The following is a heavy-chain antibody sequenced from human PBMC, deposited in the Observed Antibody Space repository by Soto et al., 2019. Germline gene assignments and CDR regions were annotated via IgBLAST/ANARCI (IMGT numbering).Heavy chain of an antibody. Sequence: QVHLVQSGGEVKKPGASVRVSCKTSGYRFSAYGISWVRQAPGQGLEWMGWITPYNGNTKFAQKSQGRVTVTTDTSTGTAFMELRSLRPDDTAIYYSARDLGLRLLEFALAFWGQGTLVTVSS. V-gene: IGHV1-18*01. D-gene: IGHD3-3*01. CDR3: ARDLGLRLLEFALAF. CDR1: GYRFSAYG. CDR2: ITPYNGNT. J-gene: IGHJ4*02.